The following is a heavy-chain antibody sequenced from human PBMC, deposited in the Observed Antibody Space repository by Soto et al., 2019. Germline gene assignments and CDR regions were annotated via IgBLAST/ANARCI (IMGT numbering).Heavy chain of an antibody. CDR2: IYYSGST. V-gene: IGHV4-30-4*01. Sequence: SETLSLTCTVSGGSISSGDYYWSWIRQPPGKGLEWIGYIYYSGSTYYNPSLKSRVTISVDTSKNQFSLKLSSVTAADTAVYYCARARGVVVVAATSGGWFDPWGQGTLVTVSS. CDR1: GGSISSGDYY. D-gene: IGHD2-15*01. CDR3: ARARGVVVVAATSGGWFDP. J-gene: IGHJ5*02.